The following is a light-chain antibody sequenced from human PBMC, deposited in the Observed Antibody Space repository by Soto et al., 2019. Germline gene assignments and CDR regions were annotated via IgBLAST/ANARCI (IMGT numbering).Light chain of an antibody. J-gene: IGLJ2*01. CDR2: EVS. V-gene: IGLV2-23*02. CDR3: CSYAGSSTYVV. CDR1: SSDVGSYNL. Sequence: QSALTQPASVSGSRGQSITISCTGTSSDVGSYNLVSWYHQHPGKAPKLMIYEVSKRPSGVSNRFSGSKSGNTASLTISGLQAEDEADYYCCSYAGSSTYVVFGGGTKLTVL.